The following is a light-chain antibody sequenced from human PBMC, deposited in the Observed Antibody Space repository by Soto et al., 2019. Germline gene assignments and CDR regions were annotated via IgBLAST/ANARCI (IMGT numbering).Light chain of an antibody. CDR2: DVS. CDR1: SSDVGGYDA. Sequence: QSVLTQPRSVSGSPGQPVTISCTGTSSDVGGYDAVSWYQQHPGKAPKLMIYDVSKRPSGVSDRFSGSKSGNTASLTISGLQAEDEADYHCFAHAGSTYVFGTGTKVTVL. V-gene: IGLV2-11*01. J-gene: IGLJ1*01. CDR3: FAHAGSTYV.